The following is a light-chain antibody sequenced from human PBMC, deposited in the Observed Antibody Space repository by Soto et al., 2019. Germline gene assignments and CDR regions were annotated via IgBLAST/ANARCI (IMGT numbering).Light chain of an antibody. Sequence: QSVLTQPPSVSGAPGQRVTISCTGSSSNIGAGYDVHWYQQFPGTAPKLLIYGNNNRPSGVPDRFSGSKSGSSASLAITGLRAGDEADYYCQSFDSSLSASVFGGGTKLTVL. CDR2: GNN. CDR1: SSNIGAGYD. J-gene: IGLJ2*01. CDR3: QSFDSSLSASV. V-gene: IGLV1-40*01.